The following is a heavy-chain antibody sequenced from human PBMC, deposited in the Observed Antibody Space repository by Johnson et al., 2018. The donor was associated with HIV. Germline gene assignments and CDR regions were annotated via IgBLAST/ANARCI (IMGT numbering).Heavy chain of an antibody. CDR3: TREEGTDILTRGDAFDI. J-gene: IGHJ3*02. CDR1: GFTFSSYA. D-gene: IGHD3-9*01. Sequence: QVQLVESGGGLVQPGGSLRLSCAASGFTFSSYAVRWVRQAPGKGLEWVAVISYDGSNKYSADSVKGRFTMSRDNAKKSLYLQMNSLRAEDTAVYYCTREEGTDILTRGDAFDIWGQGTMVTVSS. V-gene: IGHV3-30*04. CDR2: ISYDGSNK.